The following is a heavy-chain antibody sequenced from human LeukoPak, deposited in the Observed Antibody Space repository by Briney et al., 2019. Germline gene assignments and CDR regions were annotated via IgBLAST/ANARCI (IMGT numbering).Heavy chain of an antibody. CDR1: GGSIMTYY. CDR3: ARQVGSSRIDY. Sequence: SETLSLTCTVSGGSIMTYYWSWIRQSPGKGLEWIGYIYPGGTTSYNPSLTSRVTISLGRSRSQFSLKLSSVTAADTAVYYCARQVGSSRIDYWGQGTLVTVSS. D-gene: IGHD1-26*01. V-gene: IGHV4-59*08. CDR2: IYPGGTT. J-gene: IGHJ4*02.